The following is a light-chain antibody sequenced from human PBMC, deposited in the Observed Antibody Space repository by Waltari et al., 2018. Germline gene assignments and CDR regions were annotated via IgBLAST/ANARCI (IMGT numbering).Light chain of an antibody. V-gene: IGKV1-33*01. CDR2: DVS. J-gene: IGKJ4*01. CDR1: QDIKTY. CDR3: QQYEDEST. Sequence: DVQMTQSPSSLSASVGDRVTITCQASQDIKTYLNWYQQKSGKAPKVVIYDVSHLATGVPSRFSGTGDGTQFTLTISSLQPEDIATYYCQQYEDESTFGGGTKVEVK.